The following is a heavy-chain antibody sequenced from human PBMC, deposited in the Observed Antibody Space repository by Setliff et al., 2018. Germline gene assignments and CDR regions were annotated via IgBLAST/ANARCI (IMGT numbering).Heavy chain of an antibody. V-gene: IGHV1-69*08. D-gene: IGHD6-6*01. CDR1: GGTFSIYT. CDR2: IIPIFGTA. Sequence: SVKVSCKASGGTFSIYTISWVRQAPGQGLEWMGRIIPIFGTANYAQKFQGRVTITADKSTSTAYMELSSLRSEDTAVYYCALEYSNSSPTVYYYMDVWGKGTTVTVSS. J-gene: IGHJ6*03. CDR3: ALEYSNSSPTVYYYMDV.